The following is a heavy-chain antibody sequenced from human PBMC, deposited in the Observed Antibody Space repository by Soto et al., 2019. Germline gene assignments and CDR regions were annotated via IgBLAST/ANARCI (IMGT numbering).Heavy chain of an antibody. J-gene: IGHJ6*02. CDR1: GFPFSSYW. D-gene: IGHD2-2*01. CDR2: IKQDGSEK. V-gene: IGHV3-7*05. CDR3: ARTMHCSSTSCPSRRYYYYYGMDV. Sequence: GGSLRLSCAASGFPFSSYWMSWVRQAPGKGLEWVANIKQDGSEKYYVDSVKGRFTISRDNAKNSLYLQMNSLRAEDTAVYYCARTMHCSSTSCPSRRYYYYYGMDVWGQGTTVTVSS.